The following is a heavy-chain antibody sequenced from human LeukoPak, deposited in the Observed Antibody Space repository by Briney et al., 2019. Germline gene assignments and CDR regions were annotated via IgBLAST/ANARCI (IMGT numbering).Heavy chain of an antibody. Sequence: GESLKISCKGSGYSFTSYWIGWVRQMPGKGLEWMGIIYPGDSDTRYSPSFQGQVTISADKSISTAYLQWSSLKASDTAMYYCARKAKSWLLPRRRNDAFDIWGQGTMVTVSS. CDR3: ARKAKSWLLPRRRNDAFDI. CDR2: IYPGDSDT. J-gene: IGHJ3*02. V-gene: IGHV5-51*01. CDR1: GYSFTSYW. D-gene: IGHD3-22*01.